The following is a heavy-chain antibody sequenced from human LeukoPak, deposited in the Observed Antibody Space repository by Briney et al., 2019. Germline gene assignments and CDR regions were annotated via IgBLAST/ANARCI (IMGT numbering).Heavy chain of an antibody. J-gene: IGHJ4*02. CDR1: GITFSSYS. Sequence: HTGGSLRLSCAASGITFSSYSMTWVRQAPGKGLEWVSTITDDDYNTYSADSVKGRITFSRDNSKNTLSLQLRSLRAEDTAVYYCAKDLSYTSGASDHWGQGTLVTVSS. CDR2: ITDDDYNT. V-gene: IGHV3-23*01. CDR3: AKDLSYTSGASDH. D-gene: IGHD6-19*01.